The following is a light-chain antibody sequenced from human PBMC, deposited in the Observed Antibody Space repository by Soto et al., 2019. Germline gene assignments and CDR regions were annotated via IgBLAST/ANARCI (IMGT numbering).Light chain of an antibody. J-gene: IGKJ1*01. CDR3: RQHNSYSRT. CDR2: AAS. CDR1: QGISNY. V-gene: IGKV1-17*03. Sequence: IQVAQSPSPLSASLGDIFTTTGRAGQGISNYLAWCQQKPGKVPKRLIYAASSLQSGVPSRFSGSGSGTEFTLTISSLQPDDFATYYCRQHNSYSRTFGQGTKVDI.